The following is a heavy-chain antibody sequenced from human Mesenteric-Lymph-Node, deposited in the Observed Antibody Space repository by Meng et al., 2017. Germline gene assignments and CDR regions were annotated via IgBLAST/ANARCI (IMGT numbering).Heavy chain of an antibody. CDR1: GFTFSSYE. D-gene: IGHD3-10*01. V-gene: IGHV3-48*03. CDR2: ISSSGSTI. J-gene: IGHJ4*02. CDR3: ARDSYGSGSYYPRDRHVGS. Sequence: GESLKISCAASGFTFSSYEMNWVRQAPGKGLEWVSYISSSGSTIYYADSVKGRFTISRDNAKNSLYLQMNSLRAEDTALYYCARDSYGSGSYYPRDRHVGSWGQGTLVTVSS.